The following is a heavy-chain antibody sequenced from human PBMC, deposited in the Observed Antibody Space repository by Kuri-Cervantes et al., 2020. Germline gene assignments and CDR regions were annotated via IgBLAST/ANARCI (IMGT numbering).Heavy chain of an antibody. CDR2: ISYDGSNK. V-gene: IGHV3-30-3*01. J-gene: IGHJ6*02. D-gene: IGHD6-6*01. CDR1: GFSFSSYA. Sequence: GGSLRLSCAASGFSFSSYAMHWVRQAPGKGLEWVAVISYDGSNKYYADSVKGRFTISRDNSKNTLYLQMNSLRAEDTAVYYCARHPFAIAAWGDYYYGMDVWGQGTTVTVSS. CDR3: ARHPFAIAAWGDYYYGMDV.